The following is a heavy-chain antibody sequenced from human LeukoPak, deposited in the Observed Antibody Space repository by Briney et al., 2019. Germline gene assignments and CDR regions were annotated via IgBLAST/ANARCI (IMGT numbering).Heavy chain of an antibody. V-gene: IGHV3-21*01. Sequence: TGGSLRLSCAASGFTFSSYSMNWVRQAPGKGLEWVSSISSSSSYIYYADSVKGRFTISRDNAKNSLYLQMNSLRAEDTAVYYCARVLDEDTANDAFGIWGQGTMVTVSS. CDR3: ARVLDEDTANDAFGI. J-gene: IGHJ3*02. CDR2: ISSSSSYI. D-gene: IGHD5-18*01. CDR1: GFTFSSYS.